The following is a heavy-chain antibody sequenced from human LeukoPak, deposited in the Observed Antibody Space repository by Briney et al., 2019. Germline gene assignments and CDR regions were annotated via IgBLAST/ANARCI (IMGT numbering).Heavy chain of an antibody. D-gene: IGHD4-17*01. V-gene: IGHV3-33*01. CDR2: IWYDGSNK. CDR1: GFPFRRYG. Sequence: GALRLSCAASGFPFRRYGMHWVRQAPGKGLEWGAVIWYDGSNKYYADSVKGRFTISRDNSKNTLYLQMNSLRAEDTAVYYCARASHPSGDYGYFDYWGQGTLVTVSS. CDR3: ARASHPSGDYGYFDY. J-gene: IGHJ4*02.